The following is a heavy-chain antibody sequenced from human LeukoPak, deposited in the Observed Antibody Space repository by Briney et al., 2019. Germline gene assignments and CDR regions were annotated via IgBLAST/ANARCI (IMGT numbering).Heavy chain of an antibody. CDR2: INPSGGST. CDR3: ARTISGWLDY. J-gene: IGHJ4*02. D-gene: IGHD6-19*01. CDR1: GYSFTTYY. V-gene: IGHV1-46*01. Sequence: ASVKVSCKASGYSFTTYYMHWVRQAPGQGLEWMGIINPSGGSTSYTQNFQGRVTMTSDMSTSTVYMELSGLRSEDTAVYYCARTISGWLDYWGQGTLITVSA.